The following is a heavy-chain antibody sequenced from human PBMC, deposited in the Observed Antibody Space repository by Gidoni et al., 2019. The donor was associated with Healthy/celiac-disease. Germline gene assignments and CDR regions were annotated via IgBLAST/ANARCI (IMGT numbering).Heavy chain of an antibody. CDR1: GYTLTDLS. Sequence: QVQLVQSGAEVKKPGASVKVSCKVSGYTLTDLSMHWVRQAPGKGLEWMGGFDPEDGETIYAQKFQGRVTMTEDTSTDTAYMELSSLRSEDTAVYYCATVETLTGTRVWARWFDPWGQGTLVTVSS. D-gene: IGHD1-20*01. J-gene: IGHJ5*02. CDR2: FDPEDGET. CDR3: ATVETLTGTRVWARWFDP. V-gene: IGHV1-24*01.